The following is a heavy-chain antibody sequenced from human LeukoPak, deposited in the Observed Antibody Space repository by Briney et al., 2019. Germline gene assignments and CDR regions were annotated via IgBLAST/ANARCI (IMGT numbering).Heavy chain of an antibody. Sequence: PGRSVRQTFVSCRFIYSSYRMHWVRQARGKGLAGVAVISCDGGNKYYADSLKGRFTIYRDNSKNTLYLQMNSQRAEDTAVYCCANTRHGDYSFYYGMDVWGKGPTVTASS. CDR2: ISCDGGNK. D-gene: IGHD4-17*01. V-gene: IGHV3-30*18. J-gene: IGHJ6*04. CDR3: ANTRHGDYSFYYGMDV. CDR1: RFIYSSYR.